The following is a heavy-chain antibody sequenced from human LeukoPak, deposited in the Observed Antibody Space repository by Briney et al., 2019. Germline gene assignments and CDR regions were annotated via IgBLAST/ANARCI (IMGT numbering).Heavy chain of an antibody. J-gene: IGHJ4*02. CDR3: ARGGRSTYFDWSPDY. Sequence: GGSLRLSCAASGFTVSSNYMSWVCQAPGKGLEWVSSISSSSSYIYYADSVKGRFTISRDNARNSLYLQMNSLRAEDTAVYYCARGGRSTYFDWSPDYWGQGTLVTVSS. V-gene: IGHV3-21*01. CDR2: ISSSSSYI. D-gene: IGHD3-9*01. CDR1: GFTVSSNY.